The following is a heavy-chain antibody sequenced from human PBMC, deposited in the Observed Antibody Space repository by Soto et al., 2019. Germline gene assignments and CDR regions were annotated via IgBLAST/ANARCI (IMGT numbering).Heavy chain of an antibody. Sequence: PSETLSLTCAVSGASISSSNLWSWVRQPPGKGLEWIGEIYHSGSTNYNPSLKSRVTISVDKSKNQFSLKLSSVTAADTAVYYCAREWMASTVFDPWGQGTLVTVSS. CDR3: AREWMASTVFDP. CDR1: GASISSSNL. V-gene: IGHV4-4*02. J-gene: IGHJ5*02. D-gene: IGHD4-17*01. CDR2: IYHSGST.